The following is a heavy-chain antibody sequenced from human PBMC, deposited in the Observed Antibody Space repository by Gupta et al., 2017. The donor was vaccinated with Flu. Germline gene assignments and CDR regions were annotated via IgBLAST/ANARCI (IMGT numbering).Heavy chain of an antibody. CDR3: AKGVAFGDFAAPLNFWYFDH. J-gene: IGHJ2*01. Sequence: GLEWVSAISAHGQNTHYIDSVKGRFTIFRDNSKNTLYLQLSSLRVEDTALYYCAKGVAFGDFAAPLNFWYFDHWGGGTPVTVSS. CDR2: ISAHGQNT. D-gene: IGHD4-17*01. V-gene: IGHV3-23*01.